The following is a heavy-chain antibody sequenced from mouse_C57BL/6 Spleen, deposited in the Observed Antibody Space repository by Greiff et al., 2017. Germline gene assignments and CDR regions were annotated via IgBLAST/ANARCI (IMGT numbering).Heavy chain of an antibody. D-gene: IGHD2-1*01. CDR3: ARWEMVRRYAMDY. V-gene: IGHV1-72*01. CDR2: IEPNSGGT. Sequence: QVQLQQPGAELVKPGASVKLSCKASGYTFTSYWMYWVKKRPGRGLVWSGRIEPNSGGTKYNEKFKSKATLTVDKPSSTAYMQLSSLTSEDSAVYYCARWEMVRRYAMDYWGKGTSGTVSS. CDR1: GYTFTSYW. J-gene: IGHJ4*01.